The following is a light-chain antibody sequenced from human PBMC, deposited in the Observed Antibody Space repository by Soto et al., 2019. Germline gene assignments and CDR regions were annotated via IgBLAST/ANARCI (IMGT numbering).Light chain of an antibody. J-gene: IGKJ1*01. V-gene: IGKV1-5*03. CDR1: QSISSW. CDR2: KAS. CDR3: QQYNDNWT. Sequence: DIQMTQSPSTLSSSVGDRVTITCRASQSISSWLAWHQQKPGKAPRLLIYKASNLESGVPSRFSGSGSGTEFTLTITSLQPDDSATYYCQQYNDNWTFGQGTKVEIK.